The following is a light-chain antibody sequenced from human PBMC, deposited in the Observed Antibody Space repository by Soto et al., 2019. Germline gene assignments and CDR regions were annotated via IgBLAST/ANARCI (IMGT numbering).Light chain of an antibody. Sequence: TQSPSSVSASVGDRVTITCRASQGIGDRLAWYQQKPGQPPRLLIYAASTRASAIPDRFSGSGSGTDFTLTISRLQPEDFALYYCQQYGDSPFTFGPGTRVDVK. J-gene: IGKJ3*01. CDR2: AAS. CDR3: QQYGDSPFT. V-gene: IGKV3-20*01. CDR1: QGIGDR.